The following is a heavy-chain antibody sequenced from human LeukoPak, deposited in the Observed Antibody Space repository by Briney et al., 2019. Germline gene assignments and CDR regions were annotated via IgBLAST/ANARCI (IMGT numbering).Heavy chain of an antibody. CDR1: GYTFSSYG. CDR3: ARVYPRGYSYGGFDY. D-gene: IGHD5-18*01. V-gene: IGHV1-18*01. Sequence: GASVKVSCKASGYTFSSYGISWVRQAPGQGLEWMGWISAYNGNTNYAQKLQGRVTMTTDTSTSTAYMELSRLTSDDTAVYYCARVYPRGYSYGGFDYWGQGILVTVSS. CDR2: ISAYNGNT. J-gene: IGHJ4*02.